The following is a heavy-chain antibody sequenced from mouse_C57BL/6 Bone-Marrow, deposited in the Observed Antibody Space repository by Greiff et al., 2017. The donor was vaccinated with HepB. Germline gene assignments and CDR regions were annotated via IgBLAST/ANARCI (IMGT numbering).Heavy chain of an antibody. J-gene: IGHJ3*01. CDR3: AREIYDGYYFAY. CDR1: GYTFTSYG. CDR2: IYPRSGNT. V-gene: IGHV1-81*01. D-gene: IGHD2-3*01. Sequence: VQLQQSGAELARPGASVKLSCKASGYTFTSYGISWVKQRTGQGLEWIGEIYPRSGNTYYNEKFKGKATLTAEKSSSTAYMELRSLTSEDAAVYFCAREIYDGYYFAYWGRGTLVTVSA.